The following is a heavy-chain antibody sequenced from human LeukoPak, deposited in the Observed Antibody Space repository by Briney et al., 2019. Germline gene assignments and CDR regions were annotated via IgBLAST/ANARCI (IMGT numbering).Heavy chain of an antibody. CDR2: IYYSGST. D-gene: IGHD3-22*01. CDR1: GGSISSGDYY. J-gene: IGHJ4*02. Sequence: PSETLSLTCTVSGGSISSGDYYWSWIRQPPGKGLEWIGYIYYSGSTCYNPSLKSRVTISVDTSKNQFSLKLSSVPAADTAVYYCASYYYDSSGVDYWGQGTLVTVSS. V-gene: IGHV4-30-4*08. CDR3: ASYYYDSSGVDY.